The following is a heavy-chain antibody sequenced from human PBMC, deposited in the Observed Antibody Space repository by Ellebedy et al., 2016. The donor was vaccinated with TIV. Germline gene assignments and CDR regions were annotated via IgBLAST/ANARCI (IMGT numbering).Heavy chain of an antibody. Sequence: GESLKISCKGSGYSFTTHWIGWVRQMPGKGLEWMGIMYPRESDSRYSPSFQGQVTISADNSISTAYLQWSSLKASDTAMYYCARQAKAGYSGFDGAFDIWGQGTMVTVSS. CDR3: ARQAKAGYSGFDGAFDI. D-gene: IGHD5-12*01. CDR1: GYSFTTHW. J-gene: IGHJ3*02. V-gene: IGHV5-51*01. CDR2: MYPRESDS.